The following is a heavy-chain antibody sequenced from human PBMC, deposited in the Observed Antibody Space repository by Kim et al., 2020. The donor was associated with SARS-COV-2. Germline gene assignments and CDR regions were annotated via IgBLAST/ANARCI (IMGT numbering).Heavy chain of an antibody. J-gene: IGHJ4*02. CDR3: ARDSYYYGSGPDY. V-gene: IGHV3-33*01. Sequence: YADSVKGRFTISRDNSKNTLYLQMNSLRAEDTAVYYCARDSYYYGSGPDYWGQGTLVTVSS. D-gene: IGHD3-10*01.